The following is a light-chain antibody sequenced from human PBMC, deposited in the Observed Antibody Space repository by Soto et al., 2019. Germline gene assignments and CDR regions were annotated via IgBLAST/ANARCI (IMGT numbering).Light chain of an antibody. CDR2: AAS. Sequence: DIQMTQSPSSLSASVGDRVSVTCRASQSISTFLNWYQQRPGEAPKLLIYAASSLQSGVASRFSGSGSGADFTLTIGSLQPEDFATYCCQQGYTTPRTFGQGTQVEVK. J-gene: IGKJ1*01. CDR1: QSISTF. CDR3: QQGYTTPRT. V-gene: IGKV1-39*01.